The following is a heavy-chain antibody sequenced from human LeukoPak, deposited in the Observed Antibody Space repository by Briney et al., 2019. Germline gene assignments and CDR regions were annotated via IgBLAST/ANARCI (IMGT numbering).Heavy chain of an antibody. CDR1: GGSISSGDYY. CDR3: ARYKRPNYYNGMDV. CDR2: IYYSGSN. J-gene: IGHJ6*02. D-gene: IGHD1-14*01. V-gene: IGHV4-30-4*01. Sequence: NPSQTLSLTCTVSGGSISSGDYYWSWIRQPPGKGLEWIGYIYYSGSNYYNPSLKSRVTISVDTSKNQFSLKLSSVTAADTAVYYCARYKRPNYYNGMDVWGQGTTVTVSS.